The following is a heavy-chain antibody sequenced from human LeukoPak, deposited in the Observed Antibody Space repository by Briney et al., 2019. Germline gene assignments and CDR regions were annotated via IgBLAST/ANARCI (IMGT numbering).Heavy chain of an antibody. CDR2: ISTSSSTI. J-gene: IGHJ4*02. Sequence: GGSLRLSCAASGFTFSSYSMNLVRQAPGKGLDWVSYISTSSSTIYYADSVKGRFTISRDNAKNSLYLQMNSLRAEDTAVYYCARASVAAAITHGDFDYWGQGTLVTVSS. V-gene: IGHV3-48*01. D-gene: IGHD2-2*01. CDR3: ARASVAAAITHGDFDY. CDR1: GFTFSSYS.